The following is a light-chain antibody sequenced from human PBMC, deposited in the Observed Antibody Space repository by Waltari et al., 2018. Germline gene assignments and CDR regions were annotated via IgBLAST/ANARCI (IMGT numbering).Light chain of an antibody. CDR3: QHYVRLPVT. J-gene: IGKJ1*01. CDR1: QSVGWS. CDR2: GSS. Sequence: EIVLTQSPGTLSFSPGERATLSCRASQSVGWSLAWYQQKPGRAPRLLIYGSSSRATGIPDRFSASGSGTDFSLSISGLEPEDFAVYYCQHYVRLPVTFGRGTKVEIK. V-gene: IGKV3-20*01.